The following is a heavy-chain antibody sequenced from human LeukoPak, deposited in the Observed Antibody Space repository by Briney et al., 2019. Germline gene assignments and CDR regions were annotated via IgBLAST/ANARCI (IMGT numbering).Heavy chain of an antibody. CDR2: VWYDGSNK. V-gene: IGHV3-33*01. CDR3: ARDRGAGRNGYDY. J-gene: IGHJ4*02. CDR1: GFTFSSFG. Sequence: GRSLRLSCAASGFTFSSFGMHWVRQAPGKGLEWVAVVWYDGSNKNYADSVKGRFGISRDNSKNTLYLQMNSLRAEDTAVYYCARDRGAGRNGYDYWGQGTLVTVSS. D-gene: IGHD3-10*01.